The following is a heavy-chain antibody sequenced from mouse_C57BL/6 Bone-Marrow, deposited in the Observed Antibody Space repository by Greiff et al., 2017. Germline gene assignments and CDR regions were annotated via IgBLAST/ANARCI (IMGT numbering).Heavy chain of an antibody. CDR1: GYTFTSYG. CDR3: ARCLYYYGSSDV. CDR2: IYIGNGYT. D-gene: IGHD1-1*01. V-gene: IGHV1-58*01. J-gene: IGHJ1*03. Sequence: EVQVVESGAELVRPGSSVKMSCKTSGYTFTSYGINWVKQRPGQGLEWIGYIYIGNGYTEYNEKFKGKATLTSDTSSSTAYMQLSSLTSEDSEIYFCARCLYYYGSSDVWGTGTTVTVSS.